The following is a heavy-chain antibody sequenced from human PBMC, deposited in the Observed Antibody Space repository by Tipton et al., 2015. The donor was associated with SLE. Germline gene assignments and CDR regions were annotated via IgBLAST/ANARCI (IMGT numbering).Heavy chain of an antibody. D-gene: IGHD6-19*01. Sequence: TLSLTCAVYGGSFSGYHWTWIRQPPGQGLEWIGEIADTGSPHYNPSLKSRVTISLDTSKSQFSLRLNSLTAADTAVYYCARGPFQRWPPGAYWGQGTLVTVSS. CDR2: IADTGSP. CDR3: ARGPFQRWPPGAY. J-gene: IGHJ4*02. V-gene: IGHV4-34*01. CDR1: GGSFSGYH.